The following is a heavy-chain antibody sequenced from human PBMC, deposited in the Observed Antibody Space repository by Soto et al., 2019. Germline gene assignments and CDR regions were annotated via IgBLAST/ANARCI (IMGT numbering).Heavy chain of an antibody. CDR3: ARAKRGITIFGVVIDENTMAYGMDV. CDR1: GGTFSSYA. Sequence: QVQLVQSGAEVKKPGSSVKVSCKASGGTFSSYAISWVRQAPGQGLEWMGGIIPIFGTANYAQKFQGRVTITADESTSTAYMELSSLRSEDTAVYYCARAKRGITIFGVVIDENTMAYGMDVWGQGTTVTVSS. J-gene: IGHJ6*02. V-gene: IGHV1-69*01. CDR2: IIPIFGTA. D-gene: IGHD3-3*01.